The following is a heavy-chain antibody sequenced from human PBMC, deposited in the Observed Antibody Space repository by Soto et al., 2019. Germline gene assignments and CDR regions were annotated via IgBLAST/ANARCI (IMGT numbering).Heavy chain of an antibody. V-gene: IGHV3-15*07. J-gene: IGHJ4*02. Sequence: PGGSLRLSCAASGFTFSNAWMNWVRQAPGKGLEWVGRIKSKTAGGTTDYGAPVKGRFTISRDDSKNTLYLQVNSLKTEDTAVYYCITVYCPNGVRYKAFAYWGQGTLVTVSS. CDR1: GFTFSNAW. CDR2: IKSKTAGGTT. CDR3: ITVYCPNGVRYKAFAY. D-gene: IGHD2-8*01.